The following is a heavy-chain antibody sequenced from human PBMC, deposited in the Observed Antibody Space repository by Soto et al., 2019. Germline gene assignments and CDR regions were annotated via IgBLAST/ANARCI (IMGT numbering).Heavy chain of an antibody. CDR1: GYSFTSYW. V-gene: IGHV5-10-1*01. J-gene: IGHJ6*02. Sequence: PGESLKISCKGSGYSFTSYWISWVRQMPGKGLEWMGRIDPSDSYTNYSPSFQGHVTISADKSISTAYLQWSSLKASDTAMYYCARHPGHGVPAAMGYYYYYGMDVWGQGTTVTVSS. D-gene: IGHD2-2*01. CDR2: IDPSDSYT. CDR3: ARHPGHGVPAAMGYYYYYGMDV.